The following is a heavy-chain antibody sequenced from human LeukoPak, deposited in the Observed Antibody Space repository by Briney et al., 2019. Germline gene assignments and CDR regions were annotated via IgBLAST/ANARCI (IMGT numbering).Heavy chain of an antibody. CDR2: INQDGSEK. Sequence: PGGSLRLPCAASGFRFSSYWMSWVRQAPGKGLEWVANINQDGSEKYYVDPVKGRFTISRDNAKNSLYLQMNSLRAEDTAVYYCARDGHPFDLWGQGTLVTVAS. V-gene: IGHV3-7*01. J-gene: IGHJ4*02. CDR1: GFRFSSYW. CDR3: ARDGHPFDL.